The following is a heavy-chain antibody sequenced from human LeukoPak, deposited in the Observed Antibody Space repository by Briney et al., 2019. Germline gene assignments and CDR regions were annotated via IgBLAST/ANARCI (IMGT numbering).Heavy chain of an antibody. Sequence: PGGSLRLSCAASGFTFDDSGMSWVRQAPGKGLEWVSGINWNGGSTSYADSVKGRFTISRDTAKNSLYLQMTSLTAEDTAFYYCARNDGALYWGQGTLVTVSS. CDR1: GFTFDDSG. V-gene: IGHV3-20*04. J-gene: IGHJ4*02. CDR2: INWNGGST. CDR3: ARNDGALY. D-gene: IGHD1-1*01.